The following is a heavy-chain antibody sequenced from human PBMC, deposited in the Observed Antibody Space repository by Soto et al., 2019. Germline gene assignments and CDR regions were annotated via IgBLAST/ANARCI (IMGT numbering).Heavy chain of an antibody. D-gene: IGHD2-21*01. V-gene: IGHV4-39*01. CDR2: IYYTGST. J-gene: IGHJ5*02. CDR3: ARNSAYFCWFGP. Sequence: QLQLQESGPGLVKPSETLSLTCTVSGGSISSYSHYWGWIRQPPGKGLEWIGRIYYTGSTDYNPSLQRRVTFSVDASKTLFSLKLSSVTAADTALYYCARNSAYFCWFGPWGQGTLVTFSS. CDR1: GGSISSYSHY.